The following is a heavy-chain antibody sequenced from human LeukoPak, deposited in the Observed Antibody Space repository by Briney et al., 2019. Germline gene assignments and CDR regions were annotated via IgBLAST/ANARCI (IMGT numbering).Heavy chain of an antibody. V-gene: IGHV3-33*01. Sequence: LGGSLRLSCAASGFTFSSYGMHWVRQAPGKGLEWVAVIWYDGSNKYYADSVKGRFTISRDNSKNTLYLQMNSLRAEDTAVYYCARDRSVDPDYNWFDPWGQGTLVTVS. CDR1: GFTFSSYG. J-gene: IGHJ5*02. CDR2: IWYDGSNK. CDR3: ARDRSVDPDYNWFDP. D-gene: IGHD6-19*01.